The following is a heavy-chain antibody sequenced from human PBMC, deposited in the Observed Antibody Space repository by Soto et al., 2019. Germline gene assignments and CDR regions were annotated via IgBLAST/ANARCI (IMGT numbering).Heavy chain of an antibody. V-gene: IGHV4-4*02. J-gene: IGHJ4*02. CDR1: GGSISSSNW. Sequence: QVQLQESGPGLVKPSGTLSLTCAVSGGSISSSNWWSWVRQPPGKGLEWIGEIYHSGSTNYNPSLKGRVTXXVXKXKIQFSLKLSSVTAADTAVYYWARVTMVRGVTDVDYWGQGTLVTVSS. CDR2: IYHSGST. D-gene: IGHD3-10*01. CDR3: ARVTMVRGVTDVDY.